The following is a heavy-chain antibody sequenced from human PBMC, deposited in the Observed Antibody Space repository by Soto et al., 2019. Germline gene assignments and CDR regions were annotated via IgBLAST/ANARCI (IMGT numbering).Heavy chain of an antibody. Sequence: PSETLSLTCTVCGGCINSYYWSWIRQPPGKGLEWIGYIYYSGSTNNNPSLKSRVNISVDTSKKQCSLKLSSVIAADTAVYYCAREGRTGSADYWGQGTLVTVPS. J-gene: IGHJ4*02. CDR2: IYYSGST. CDR1: GGCINSYY. V-gene: IGHV4-59*01. CDR3: AREGRTGSADY.